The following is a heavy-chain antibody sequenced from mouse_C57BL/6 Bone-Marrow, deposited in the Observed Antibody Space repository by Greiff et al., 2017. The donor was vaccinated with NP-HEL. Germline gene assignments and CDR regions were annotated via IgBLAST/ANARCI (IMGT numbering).Heavy chain of an antibody. Sequence: EVQLQQSGPELVKPGASVKISCKASGYTFTDYYMNWVKQSHGKSLEWIGDINPNNGGTSYNQKFKGKATLTVDKSSSTAYMELRSLTSEDSAVYYCARDYYGSSKGTWFAYWGQGTLVTVSA. D-gene: IGHD1-1*01. CDR3: ARDYYGSSKGTWFAY. CDR2: INPNNGGT. J-gene: IGHJ3*01. CDR1: GYTFTDYY. V-gene: IGHV1-26*01.